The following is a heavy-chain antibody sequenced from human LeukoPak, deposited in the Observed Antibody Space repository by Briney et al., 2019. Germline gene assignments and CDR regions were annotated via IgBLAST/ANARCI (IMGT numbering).Heavy chain of an antibody. D-gene: IGHD3-10*01. CDR2: ISGSGDST. Sequence: GGSLRLSCAASGFTFSSYAMSWVRQAPGKGLEWVSAISGSGDSTYYADSVKGRFTISRDNSKNTLYLQMNSLRAEDTAVYYCAKGLLWFREFDYWGQGTLVTVSS. CDR3: AKGLLWFREFDY. CDR1: GFTFSSYA. J-gene: IGHJ4*02. V-gene: IGHV3-23*01.